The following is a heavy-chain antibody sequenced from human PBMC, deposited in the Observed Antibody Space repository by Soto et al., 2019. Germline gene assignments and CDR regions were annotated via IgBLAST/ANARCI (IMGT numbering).Heavy chain of an antibody. CDR3: ARAGGAGSGHDWFDP. V-gene: IGHV4-31*03. CDR1: GGSVSSGGYY. D-gene: IGHD6-13*01. Sequence: LTCNVSGGSVSSGGYYWSWIRQHPGKGLEWIGYIHYSGSTYYNPSLKSRVTMSIDTSKNLFSLNLSSVTAADTAVYYCARAGGAGSGHDWFDPWGQGTLVTVSS. J-gene: IGHJ5*02. CDR2: IHYSGST.